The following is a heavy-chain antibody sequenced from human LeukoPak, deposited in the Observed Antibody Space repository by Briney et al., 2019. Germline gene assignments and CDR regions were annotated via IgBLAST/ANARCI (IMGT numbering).Heavy chain of an antibody. D-gene: IGHD3-10*01. J-gene: IGHJ4*02. CDR3: ARGWGYYGSGSYYLDY. V-gene: IGHV4-59*01. CDR2: IYYSGST. CDR1: GGSISSYY. Sequence: SETLSLTCTVSGGSISSYYWSWIRQPPGKGLEWIGYIYYSGSTNYNPSLKSRVTISVDTSKNQFSLKLSSVTAAETAVYYCARGWGYYGSGSYYLDYWGQGTLVTVSS.